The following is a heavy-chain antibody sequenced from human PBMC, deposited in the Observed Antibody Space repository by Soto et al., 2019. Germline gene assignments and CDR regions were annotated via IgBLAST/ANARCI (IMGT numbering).Heavy chain of an antibody. CDR3: ARDQIVAYYYMDV. V-gene: IGHV4-59*12. J-gene: IGHJ6*03. CDR2: IYYSGST. Sequence: SETLSLTCTVSGGSISSYYWSWIRQPPGKGLEWIGYIYYSGSTNYNPSLKSRVTISVDTSKNQFSLKLSSVTAADTAVYYCARDQIVAYYYMDVWGKGTTVTVSS. D-gene: IGHD5-12*01. CDR1: GGSISSYY.